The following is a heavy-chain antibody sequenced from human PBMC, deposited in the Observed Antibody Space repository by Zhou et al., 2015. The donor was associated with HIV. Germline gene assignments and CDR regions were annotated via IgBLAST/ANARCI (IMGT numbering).Heavy chain of an antibody. CDR3: ARQGSYDSGDYYGAFDI. D-gene: IGHD3-22*01. CDR2: INPNSGGT. V-gene: IGHV1-2*02. J-gene: IGHJ3*02. Sequence: QVQLVQSGAEVKKPGSSVKVSCKASGGTFGTYGLTWVRQAPGQGLEWMGWINPNSGGTNYAQKFQGRVTMTRDTSISTAYMELSRLRSDDPAVYYCARQGSYDSGDYYGAFDIWGQGTMVTVSS. CDR1: GGTFGTYG.